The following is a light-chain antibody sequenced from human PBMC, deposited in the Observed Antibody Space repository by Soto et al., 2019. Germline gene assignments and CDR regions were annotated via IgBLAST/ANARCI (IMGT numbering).Light chain of an antibody. CDR2: DVS. Sequence: QSVLTQPASVSGSPGQSITLSCTGTSSDVGGYDYVSWYQQHPGKAPKLMIYDVSNRPSGVSTRFSGSKSGNTASLTISGLQAEDEADYYCSSYTSSSTLVFGTGTKLTVL. CDR3: SSYTSSSTLV. CDR1: SSDVGGYDY. J-gene: IGLJ1*01. V-gene: IGLV2-14*01.